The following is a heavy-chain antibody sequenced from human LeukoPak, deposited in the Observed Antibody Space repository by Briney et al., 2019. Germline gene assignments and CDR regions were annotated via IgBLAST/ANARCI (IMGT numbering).Heavy chain of an antibody. CDR1: GFTFDDYA. J-gene: IGHJ6*02. V-gene: IGHV3-9*01. CDR2: ISWNSGSI. Sequence: PGRSLRLYCAASGFTFDDYAMHWVRQAPGKGLEWVSGISWNSGSIGYADSVKGRFTISRDNAKNSLYLQMNSLRAEDTALYYCAKGRRVLSYYYGMDVWGQGTTVTVSS. D-gene: IGHD3-16*02. CDR3: AKGRRVLSYYYGMDV.